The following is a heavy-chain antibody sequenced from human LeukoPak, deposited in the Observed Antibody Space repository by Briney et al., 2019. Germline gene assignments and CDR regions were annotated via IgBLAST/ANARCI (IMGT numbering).Heavy chain of an antibody. CDR1: GFSFSSYE. CDR3: TKLAVASADS. J-gene: IGHJ4*02. Sequence: GGSLRLSCAASGFSFSSYEMNWVRQAPGKGLEWVSNISPIGSTKYYADSVKGRFTVSRDNAKNSLYLQMNSLRAGDTGVYYCTKLAVASADSWGQGTLVTVSS. V-gene: IGHV3-48*03. D-gene: IGHD6-19*01. CDR2: ISPIGSTK.